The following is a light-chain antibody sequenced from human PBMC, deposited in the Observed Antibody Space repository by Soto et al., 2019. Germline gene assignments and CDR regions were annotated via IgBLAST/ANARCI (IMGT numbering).Light chain of an antibody. V-gene: IGKV2-28*01. J-gene: IGKJ2*01. CDR3: MQYRHTLYT. CDR1: QSLLHSNGYNY. Sequence: DIVMTQSPLSRPVTPGEPASISCRASQSLLHSNGYNYLHWYLQKPGQSPQLLIFLCYNRSSGVPDRFSGSGSGTDSTLNIRRVEAEDGGAYCCMQYRHTLYTFGQGTMPEIK. CDR2: LCY.